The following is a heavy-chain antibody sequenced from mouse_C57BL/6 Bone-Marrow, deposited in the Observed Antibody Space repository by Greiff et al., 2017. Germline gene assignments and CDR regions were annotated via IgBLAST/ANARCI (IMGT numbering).Heavy chain of an antibody. CDR3: ARLYYAAY. CDR2: IHPNSGST. CDR1: GYTFTSYW. Sequence: QVHVKPPGAELVKPGASVKLSCKASGYTFTSYWMHWVKQRPGQGLEWIGMIHPNSGSTNYNEKFKSKATLTVDKSSSTAYMQLSSLTSEDSAVYYCARLYYAAYWGQGTLVTVSA. J-gene: IGHJ3*01. D-gene: IGHD2-1*01. V-gene: IGHV1-64*01.